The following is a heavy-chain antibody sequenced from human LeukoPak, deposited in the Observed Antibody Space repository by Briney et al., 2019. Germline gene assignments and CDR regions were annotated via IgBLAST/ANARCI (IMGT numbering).Heavy chain of an antibody. Sequence: SETLSLTCTVSGGSISSYYWSWIRQPPGKGLEWIGEINHSGSTIYSPSLKSRVTISVDTSKNQFSLNLSSVTAADTAVYSCARGGAQWLGYWGQGTLVTVSS. J-gene: IGHJ4*02. CDR3: ARGGAQWLGY. D-gene: IGHD6-19*01. V-gene: IGHV4-34*01. CDR1: GGSISSYY. CDR2: INHSGST.